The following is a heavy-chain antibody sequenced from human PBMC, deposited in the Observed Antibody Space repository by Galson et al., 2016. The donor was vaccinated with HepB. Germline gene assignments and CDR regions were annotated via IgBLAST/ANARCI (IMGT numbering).Heavy chain of an antibody. CDR1: GFTFSYYA. J-gene: IGHJ4*02. CDR2: ISLDGSNK. D-gene: IGHD5-18*01. Sequence: SLRLSCAASGFTFSYYAMNWVRQAPGKGLEWVARISLDGSNKYYADSVKGRFTISRDDSESTLYLQMNSLRPEDTAVYYCARVGFGRSYGQGFDYWGQGTLVTVSS. CDR3: ARVGFGRSYGQGFDY. V-gene: IGHV3-30-3*01.